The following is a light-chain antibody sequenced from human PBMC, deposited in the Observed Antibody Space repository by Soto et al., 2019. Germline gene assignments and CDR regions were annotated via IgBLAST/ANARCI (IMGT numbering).Light chain of an antibody. CDR1: QDISSC. Sequence: DIQMTQSPSSVSASVGDRVTITCRASQDISSCLAWYQHTPGKAPNLLIYAASILQSGVPSRFSGSGSGTDFTLTISNLQPEDFATYYCQQADSFPLTLGGGTKVEIK. J-gene: IGKJ4*01. CDR3: QQADSFPLT. CDR2: AAS. V-gene: IGKV1-12*01.